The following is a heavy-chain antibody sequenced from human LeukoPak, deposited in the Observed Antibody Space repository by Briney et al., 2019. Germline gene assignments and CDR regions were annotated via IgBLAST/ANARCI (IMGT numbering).Heavy chain of an antibody. V-gene: IGHV5-10-1*01. D-gene: IGHD2-2*01. CDR3: ARQVDCSTTSCYPPEFDF. J-gene: IGHJ4*02. CDR1: GYSFTNYW. CDR2: IDPSDSYA. Sequence: GESLKISFKGSGYSFTNYWISWVRQMPGKGLEWMGRIDPSDSYASYSPSFQGHVTISADRPISTVYPQWSSLKASDTAIYYCARQVDCSTTSCYPPEFDFWGQGTLVTVSS.